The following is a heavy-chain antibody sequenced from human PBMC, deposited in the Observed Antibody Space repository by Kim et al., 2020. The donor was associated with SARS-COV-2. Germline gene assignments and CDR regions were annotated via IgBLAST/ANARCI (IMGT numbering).Heavy chain of an antibody. CDR3: AKDLVGYGNAFDI. CDR1: GFTFSSFG. Sequence: GESLRLSCAASGFTFSSFGMHWVRQAPGKGLEWVAIISYDGSSEYYPDSVKGRFTISRDNSKNTLYLQMNSLRAEDTAVYYCAKDLVGYGNAFDIWGQGTMVTVSS. V-gene: IGHV3-30*18. CDR2: ISYDGSSE. J-gene: IGHJ3*02. D-gene: IGHD5-18*01.